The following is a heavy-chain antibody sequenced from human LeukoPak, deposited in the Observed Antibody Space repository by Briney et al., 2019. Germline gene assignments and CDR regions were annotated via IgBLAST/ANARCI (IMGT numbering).Heavy chain of an antibody. V-gene: IGHV5-51*01. D-gene: IGHD2-15*01. J-gene: IGHJ5*02. CDR3: ARYVAAIFHWFDP. Sequence: GESLKISCKASGYSFTSYWIGWVRQMPGKGLEWMGIIYPGDSDTRYSPSFQGQVTISADKSISTAYLQRSSLKASDTAMYYCARYVAAIFHWFDPWGQGTLVTVSS. CDR1: GYSFTSYW. CDR2: IYPGDSDT.